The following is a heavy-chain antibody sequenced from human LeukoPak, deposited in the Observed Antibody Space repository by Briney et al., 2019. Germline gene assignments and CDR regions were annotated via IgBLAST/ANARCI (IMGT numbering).Heavy chain of an antibody. Sequence: GGSLRLSCAASGFTFSSYAMSWVRQAPGKGLEWVSAISGSGGSTYYADSVKGRFTISRDSSKNTLYLQMNSLRAEDTAVYYCAKERQQQLVPEYFQHWGQGTLVTVSS. J-gene: IGHJ1*01. D-gene: IGHD6-13*01. CDR3: AKERQQQLVPEYFQH. CDR2: ISGSGGST. V-gene: IGHV3-23*01. CDR1: GFTFSSYA.